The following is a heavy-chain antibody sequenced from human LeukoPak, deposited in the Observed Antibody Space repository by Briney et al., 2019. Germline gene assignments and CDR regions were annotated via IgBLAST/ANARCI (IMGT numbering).Heavy chain of an antibody. CDR1: GYTFTGYY. Sequence: GASVKVSCKASGYTFTGYYMHWVRQAPGQGLEWMGWMNPNSGNTGYAQKFQGRVTITRNTSISTAYMELSSLRSEDTAVYYCARAFRQQLVLRPKKYYYYYMDVWGKGTTVTVSS. CDR3: ARAFRQQLVLRPKKYYYYYMDV. CDR2: MNPNSGNT. D-gene: IGHD6-13*01. V-gene: IGHV1-8*03. J-gene: IGHJ6*03.